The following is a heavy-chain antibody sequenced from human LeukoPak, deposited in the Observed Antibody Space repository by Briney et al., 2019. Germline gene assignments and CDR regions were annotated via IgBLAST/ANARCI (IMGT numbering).Heavy chain of an antibody. CDR1: GFXFSSYG. J-gene: IGHJ4*02. CDR3: ARGHSSTSPMDY. V-gene: IGHV3-33*01. D-gene: IGHD2-2*01. Sequence: GGSLRLSCAASGFXFSSYGIHWVRQAPGKGLKWVAVIWYDGSNKYYADSVKGRFTISRDNSKNTLYLQMNSLRAEDTAVYYCARGHSSTSPMDYWGQGTLVTVSS. CDR2: IWYDGSNK.